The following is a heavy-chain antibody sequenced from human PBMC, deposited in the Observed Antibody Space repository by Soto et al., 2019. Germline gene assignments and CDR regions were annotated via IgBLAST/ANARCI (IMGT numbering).Heavy chain of an antibody. V-gene: IGHV3-49*04. CDR3: NREDHRAYYDSSVMGI. CDR1: GFTFGDYA. D-gene: IGHD3-22*01. J-gene: IGHJ4*02. Sequence: GGSLRLSCTASGFTFGDYAMSWVRQAPGKGLEWVGFIRSKAYGGTTEYAASVKGRFTISRDDSKSIAYLQMNSLKTEDTAVYYCNREDHRAYYDSSVMGIWGQGTLVTVSS. CDR2: IRSKAYGGTT.